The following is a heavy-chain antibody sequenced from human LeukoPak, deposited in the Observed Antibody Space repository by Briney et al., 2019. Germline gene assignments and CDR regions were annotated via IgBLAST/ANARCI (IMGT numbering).Heavy chain of an antibody. CDR1: GFTFSSYW. D-gene: IGHD3-22*01. J-gene: IGHJ1*01. Sequence: GGPLRLSCAASGFTFSSYWMHWVRQAPGKGLVWVSGIKSDGKTNYADSVKGRFTISRDNAKNTVSLQMNSLRAEDTGVYYCARAPSEIGGYYPEYFRHWGQGTLVTVSS. V-gene: IGHV3-74*01. CDR2: IKSDGKT. CDR3: ARAPSEIGGYYPEYFRH.